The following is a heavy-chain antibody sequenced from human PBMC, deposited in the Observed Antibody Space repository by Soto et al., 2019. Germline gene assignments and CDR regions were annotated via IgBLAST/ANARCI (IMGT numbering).Heavy chain of an antibody. CDR1: GTSVSSTYW. J-gene: IGHJ5*02. CDR2: MYHTGTA. D-gene: IGHD2-15*01. V-gene: IGHV4-4*02. Sequence: PSETLSLTCVVSGTSVSSTYWWTWVRQAPGKGLEWLGEMYHTGTARYNPTLRNRTTITVDKSNNQFTLKLTSKTAADTAVYYCATLPPRIVVVLAPFPSWGQGSPVTVS. CDR3: ATLPPRIVVVLAPFPS.